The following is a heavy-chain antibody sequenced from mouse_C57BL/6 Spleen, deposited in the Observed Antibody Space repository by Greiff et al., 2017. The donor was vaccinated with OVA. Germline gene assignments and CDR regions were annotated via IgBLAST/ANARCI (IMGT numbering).Heavy chain of an antibody. CDR2: IYPGDGDT. V-gene: IGHV1-82*01. CDR1: GYAFSSSW. CDR3: ARPLANWDVRFAY. D-gene: IGHD4-1*01. Sequence: VQLQQSGPELVKPGASVKISCKASGYAFSSSWMNWVKQRPGKGLEWIGRIYPGDGDTNYNGKFKGKATLTADKSSSTAYMQLSSLTSEDSAVYVCARPLANWDVRFAYWGQGTLVTVSA. J-gene: IGHJ3*01.